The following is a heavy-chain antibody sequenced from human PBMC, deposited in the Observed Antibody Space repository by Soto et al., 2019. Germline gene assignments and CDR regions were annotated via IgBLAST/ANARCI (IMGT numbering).Heavy chain of an antibody. Sequence: EVQLVESGGGLVKPGGSLRLSCAASGFTFSSYSMNWVRQAPGKGLEWVSSISSSSSYIYYADSVKGRFTISRDNAKNSLYLQMNSLRAEDTAVYYGARVGAPYYYGMDVWGQGTTVTVSS. CDR3: ARVGAPYYYGMDV. CDR1: GFTFSSYS. V-gene: IGHV3-21*01. CDR2: ISSSSSYI. J-gene: IGHJ6*02.